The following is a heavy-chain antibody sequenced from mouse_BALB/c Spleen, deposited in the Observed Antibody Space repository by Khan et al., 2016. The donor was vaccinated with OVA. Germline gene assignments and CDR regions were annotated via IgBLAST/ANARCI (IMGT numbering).Heavy chain of an antibody. CDR3: ARTARIKY. V-gene: IGHV3-2*02. CDR2: ISYSGST. D-gene: IGHD1-2*01. J-gene: IGHJ2*01. CDR1: GYSITSGYG. Sequence: EVQLVESGPGLVKPSQSLSLTCTVTGYSITSGYGWNWIRQFPGNKLEWIGYISYSGSTNYNPSLKSRISITRDTSKNQFFLQLNSVTTEDTATYYCARTARIKYWGQGTILTVSS.